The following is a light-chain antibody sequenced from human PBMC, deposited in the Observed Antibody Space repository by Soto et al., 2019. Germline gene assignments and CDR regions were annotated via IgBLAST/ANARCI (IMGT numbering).Light chain of an antibody. CDR3: QKYDTAPLT. CDR2: GAS. Sequence: DIQVTQSPSSLSASLGDRVSITCRASRDISNYLAWYQQKPGQVPRLPISGASTLHSGVPSRFSGSGSGTDFTLTITSLQPEDIATYFCQKYDTAPLTFGGGTKVDIK. J-gene: IGKJ4*01. CDR1: RDISNY. V-gene: IGKV1-27*01.